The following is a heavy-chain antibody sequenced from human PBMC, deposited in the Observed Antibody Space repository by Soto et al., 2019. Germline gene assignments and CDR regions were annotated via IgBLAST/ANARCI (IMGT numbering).Heavy chain of an antibody. V-gene: IGHV4-61*08. CDR3: ARGFSSVSMDA. CDR2: IYSSGSA. Sequence: PSETLSLTCTVSGDSVSIGGYYWSCIRQPPGKGLEWIGYIYSSGSANYNPSLKSRVTISRDTSKNQISLKVASVTAADTAGYYCARGFSSVSMDAWGQGTTVTVSS. J-gene: IGHJ6*02. CDR1: GDSVSIGGYY. D-gene: IGHD6-19*01.